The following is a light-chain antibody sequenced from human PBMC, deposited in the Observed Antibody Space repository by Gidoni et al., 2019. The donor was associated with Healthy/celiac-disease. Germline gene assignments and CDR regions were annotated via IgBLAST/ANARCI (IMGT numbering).Light chain of an antibody. J-gene: IGKJ1*01. CDR2: KAS. V-gene: IGKV1-5*03. CDR3: QQYNSYSRWT. CDR1: QSISSW. Sequence: DIQMTQSPSTLSASVGDRVTITCRASQSISSWLAWYQQKPGKAPKLLIYKASSLESGVPSRFSGSGSGKEFTLTISSLQPDDFATYYCQQYNSYSRWTFGQXTKVEIK.